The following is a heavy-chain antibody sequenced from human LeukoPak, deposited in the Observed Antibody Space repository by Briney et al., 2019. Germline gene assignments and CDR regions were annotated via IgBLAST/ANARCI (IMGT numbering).Heavy chain of an antibody. J-gene: IGHJ4*02. D-gene: IGHD3-9*01. CDR2: IKKDGSAK. CDR1: GFTFCSYW. CDR3: ARGSDILTGYLFRFDY. V-gene: IGHV3-7*04. Sequence: PGGSLRLSCAASGFTFCSYWMSWVRQAPGKGLEWVANIKKDGSAKYYVDSVKGRFTISRDNAKNSLYLQMNSLRAEDTSVYYCARGSDILTGYLFRFDYWGQGTLVTVSS.